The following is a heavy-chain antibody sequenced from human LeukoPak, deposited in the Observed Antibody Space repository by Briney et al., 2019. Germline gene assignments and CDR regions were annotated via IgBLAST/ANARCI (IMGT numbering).Heavy chain of an antibody. CDR1: GGSISSSSYY. V-gene: IGHV4-39*07. CDR3: ARDSRGGGPDFDY. D-gene: IGHD2-15*01. Sequence: SETLSLTCTVSGGSISSSSYYWGWIRQPPGKGLEWIGSIFYSGSTYYNPSLKSRVTISLDMSNNQFSLKLTSVTAADTAVYYCARDSRGGGPDFDYWGQGVLVTVSS. J-gene: IGHJ4*02. CDR2: IFYSGST.